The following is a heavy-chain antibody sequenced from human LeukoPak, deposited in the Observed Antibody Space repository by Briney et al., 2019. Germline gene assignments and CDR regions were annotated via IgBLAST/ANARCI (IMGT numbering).Heavy chain of an antibody. CDR1: GFTFSSYS. D-gene: IGHD3-3*01. CDR2: ISSSSSYI. Sequence: AGGSLRLSCAASGFTFSSYSMNWVRQAPGKGLEWVSSISSSSSYIYYADSVKGRFTISRDNAKNSLYLQMNSLRAEDTAVYYCARDGYDFWSGPSSYGMDVWGQGTTVTVSS. V-gene: IGHV3-21*01. CDR3: ARDGYDFWSGPSSYGMDV. J-gene: IGHJ6*02.